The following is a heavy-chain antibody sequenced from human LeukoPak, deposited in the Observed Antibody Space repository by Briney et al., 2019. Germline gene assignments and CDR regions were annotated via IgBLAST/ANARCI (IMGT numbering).Heavy chain of an antibody. CDR3: AREELELRYGMDV. J-gene: IGHJ6*02. Sequence: GGSLRLSCAASGFTVSSNYISWVRQAPGKGLEWVSVIYSGGSTYYADSVKGRFTISRDNSKNTLYLQMNSLRAEDTAVYYCAREELELRYGMDVWGQGTTVTVSS. CDR1: GFTVSSNY. V-gene: IGHV3-66*01. CDR2: IYSGGST. D-gene: IGHD1-7*01.